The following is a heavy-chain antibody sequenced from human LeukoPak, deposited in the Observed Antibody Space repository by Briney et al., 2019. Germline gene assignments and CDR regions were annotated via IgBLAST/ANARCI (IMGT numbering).Heavy chain of an antibody. CDR3: TRLYGRGGGTGDVFDI. CDR2: VDDTGNT. V-gene: IGHV4-59*08. CDR1: GGSISGYH. Sequence: SETLSLTCTVSGGSISGYHWSWIRQPPGKGLEWIGYVDDTGNTNYRPSLKSRVTMSLDMSKNQFSLEMSSVTAADTAMFYCTRLYGRGGGTGDVFDIWGQGTMVTVSS. D-gene: IGHD3-10*01. J-gene: IGHJ3*02.